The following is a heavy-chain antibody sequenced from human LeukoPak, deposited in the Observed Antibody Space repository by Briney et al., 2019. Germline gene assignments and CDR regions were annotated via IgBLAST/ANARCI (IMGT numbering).Heavy chain of an antibody. CDR2: MNPNSGNT. D-gene: IGHD1-7*01. J-gene: IGHJ5*02. V-gene: IGHV1-8*03. Sequence: ASVKVSCKASGYTFTSYDINWVRQATGQGLEWMGWMNPNSGNTGYAQKFQGRVTITRNTSISTAYMELSSLRSEDTAVYYCSRGFRKKNRNYVSYRFDPWGRGTLVTVSS. CDR3: SRGFRKKNRNYVSYRFDP. CDR1: GYTFTSYD.